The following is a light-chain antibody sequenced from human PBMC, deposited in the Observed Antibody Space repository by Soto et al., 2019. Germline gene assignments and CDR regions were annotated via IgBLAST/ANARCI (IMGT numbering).Light chain of an antibody. CDR2: DAS. CDR3: QQRSNWPIT. CDR1: QSVSSY. V-gene: IGKV3-11*01. J-gene: IGKJ5*01. Sequence: NLSLSPRESAAFSCRASQSVSSYLAWYQQKPGQAPRLLIYDASNRATGIPARFSGSGSGTDFTLTISSLQPEDFAVYYCQQRSNWPITFGQGTRLEIK.